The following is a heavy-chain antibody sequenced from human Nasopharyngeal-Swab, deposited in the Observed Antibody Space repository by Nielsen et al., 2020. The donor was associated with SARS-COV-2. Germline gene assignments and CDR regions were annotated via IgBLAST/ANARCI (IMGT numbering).Heavy chain of an antibody. CDR2: LDWDDDK. V-gene: IGHV2-70*11. Sequence: SGPTLVKPTQTLTLTCTFSGFSLSTNGMCVSWIRRPPGKALEWLARLDWDDDKYYTTSLRTRLTISKDTSKNQVVLTMTNMDPVDTATYYCARSLLTTVTTIDYWGQGTLVTVSS. J-gene: IGHJ4*02. D-gene: IGHD4-17*01. CDR1: GFSLSTNGMC. CDR3: ARSLLTTVTTIDY.